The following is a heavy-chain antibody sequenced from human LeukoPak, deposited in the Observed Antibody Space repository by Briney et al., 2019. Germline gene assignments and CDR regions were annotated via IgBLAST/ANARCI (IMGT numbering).Heavy chain of an antibody. J-gene: IGHJ4*02. CDR2: ISSSSSYT. Sequence: GGSLRLSCAASIFSFSSYSMSWVRQAPGKGLEWVSYISSSSSYTNYADSVKGRFTISRDNAKNSLYLQMNSLRAEDTAVYYCARVPPQWEQQLVFDYWGQGTLVTVSS. D-gene: IGHD6-13*01. CDR3: ARVPPQWEQQLVFDY. CDR1: IFSFSSYS. V-gene: IGHV3-21*05.